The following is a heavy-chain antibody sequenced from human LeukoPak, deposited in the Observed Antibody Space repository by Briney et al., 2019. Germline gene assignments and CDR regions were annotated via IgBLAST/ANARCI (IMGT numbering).Heavy chain of an antibody. CDR1: GGSISSYY. V-gene: IGHV4-59*12. CDR3: AFYYDSSGYYNPPPPGHNWFDP. J-gene: IGHJ5*02. D-gene: IGHD3-22*01. Sequence: SETLSLTCTVSGGSISSYYWSWIRQPPGKGLEWIGYINYSGSTNYNPSLKSRVTISVDTSKNQFSLKLSSVTAADTAVYYCAFYYDSSGYYNPPPPGHNWFDPWGQGTLVTVSS. CDR2: INYSGST.